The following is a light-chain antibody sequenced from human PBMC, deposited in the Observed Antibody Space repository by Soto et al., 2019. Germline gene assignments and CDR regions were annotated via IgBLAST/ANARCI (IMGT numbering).Light chain of an antibody. Sequence: QSALTQPPSASGTPGQRVTISCSGSSSNIGSGTVNWYQQLPGTAPKLLIYNNNQWPSGVPDRFSGSKSGTSASLAISGLQSEDEADYYCASWDDSLNGLYVFGTGTKFTV. CDR2: NNN. CDR3: ASWDDSLNGLYV. CDR1: SSNIGSGT. J-gene: IGLJ1*01. V-gene: IGLV1-44*01.